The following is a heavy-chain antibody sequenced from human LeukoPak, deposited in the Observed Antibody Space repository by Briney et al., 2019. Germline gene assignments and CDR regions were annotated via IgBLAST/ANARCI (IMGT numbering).Heavy chain of an antibody. CDR2: IIPIFGTA. Sequence: SVKVSCKASGGTFSSYAISWVRQAPGQGLEWMGRIIPIFGTANYAQKFQGRVTITTDESTSTAYMELSSLRSEDTAVYYCARAMAVADDFDYWGQGTLVTVSS. V-gene: IGHV1-69*05. J-gene: IGHJ4*02. CDR3: ARAMAVADDFDY. CDR1: GGTFSSYA. D-gene: IGHD6-19*01.